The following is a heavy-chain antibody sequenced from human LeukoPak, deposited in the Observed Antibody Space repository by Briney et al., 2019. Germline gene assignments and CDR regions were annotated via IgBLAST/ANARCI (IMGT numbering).Heavy chain of an antibody. Sequence: GESLRLSCAASGFTFSSYAMHWVRQAPGKGLEWVAVISYDGSNKYYADSVKGRFTIPRDNSKDTLYLQMNSLRAEDTAVYYCARGVVVAATPDYWGQGTLVTVSS. V-gene: IGHV3-30-3*01. J-gene: IGHJ4*02. CDR2: ISYDGSNK. D-gene: IGHD2-15*01. CDR1: GFTFSSYA. CDR3: ARGVVVAATPDY.